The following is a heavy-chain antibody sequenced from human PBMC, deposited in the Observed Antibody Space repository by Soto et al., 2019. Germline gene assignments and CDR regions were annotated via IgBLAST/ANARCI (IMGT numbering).Heavy chain of an antibody. V-gene: IGHV3-23*01. J-gene: IGHJ4*02. CDR3: AKDKVCSGGSCYYEY. CDR2: INGGGGST. CDR1: GFTFSSYT. D-gene: IGHD2-15*01. Sequence: PGGSLRLSCAASGFTFSSYTMTWVRQAPGKGQEWVSAINGGGGSTYYADSVKGRFTISRDNSKDTLYLQMNSLRAEDTAVYYCAKDKVCSGGSCYYEYWGQGTRVTVSS.